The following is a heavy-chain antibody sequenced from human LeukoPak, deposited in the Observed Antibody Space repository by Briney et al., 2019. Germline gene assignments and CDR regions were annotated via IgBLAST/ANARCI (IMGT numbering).Heavy chain of an antibody. J-gene: IGHJ3*02. CDR2: IYTSGST. CDR1: GGSISSYY. CDR3: ARSGGVRSAFDI. Sequence: SETLSLTCTVSGGSISSYYWSWIRQPAGKGLDWIGRIYTSGSTNYNPSLKSRVTMSVDTSKNQFSLKLSSVTAADTAVYYCARSGGVRSAFDIWGQGTMVTVSS. V-gene: IGHV4-4*07. D-gene: IGHD2-15*01.